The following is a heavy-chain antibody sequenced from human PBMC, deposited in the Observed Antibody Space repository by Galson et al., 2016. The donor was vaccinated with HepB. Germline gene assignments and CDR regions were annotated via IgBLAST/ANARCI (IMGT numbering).Heavy chain of an antibody. CDR1: GDSISSGNYY. Sequence: TLSLTCTVSGDSISSGNYYWSWIRQSAGEGLEWIGRIYATGSTKYNPSLKSRVIISVDTSNNQFSLKLNSVTAADTAVYFCARWLGDSGYDGFDYWGQGTLVTVSA. D-gene: IGHD5-12*01. V-gene: IGHV4-61*02. CDR2: IYATGST. J-gene: IGHJ4*02. CDR3: ARWLGDSGYDGFDY.